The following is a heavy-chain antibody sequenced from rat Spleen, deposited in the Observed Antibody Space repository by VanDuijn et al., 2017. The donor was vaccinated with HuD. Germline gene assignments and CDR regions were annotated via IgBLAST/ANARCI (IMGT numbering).Heavy chain of an antibody. D-gene: IGHD1-1*01. J-gene: IGHJ4*01. CDR1: GFTFSDYA. CDR3: ARQDYSGDGVMDA. CDR2: IIYDGSST. Sequence: EVQLVESGGGLVQPGRSLKLSCAASGFTFSDYAMAWVRQAPKKGLEWVATIIYDGSSTYYRDSVKGRFTISRDNAKSTLYLQMDSLRSEDTATYYCARQDYSGDGVMDAWGQGASVTVSS. V-gene: IGHV5-17*01.